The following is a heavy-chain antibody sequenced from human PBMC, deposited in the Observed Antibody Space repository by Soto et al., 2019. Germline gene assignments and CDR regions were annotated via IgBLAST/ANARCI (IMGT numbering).Heavy chain of an antibody. V-gene: IGHV3-23*01. J-gene: IGHJ4*02. D-gene: IGHD5-12*01. CDR1: GFSFTNFA. CDR3: AKDAFTGRGDVSLAS. Sequence: PGGSLRLSCAASGFSFTNFAMSWVRQAPGKGLEWVAGIGASGDITWYADSVKGRLSISRDNSKNTLYLQLNSLRFEDTAVYYCAKDAFTGRGDVSLASWAPGSRVSVSS. CDR2: IGASGDIT.